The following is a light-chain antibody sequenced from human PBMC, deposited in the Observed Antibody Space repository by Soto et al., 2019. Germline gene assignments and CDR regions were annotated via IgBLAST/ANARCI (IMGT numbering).Light chain of an antibody. CDR3: AAWDDSLNVVL. CDR2: FDD. J-gene: IGLJ2*01. CDR1: TSNVGSNA. Sequence: QSVLTQPPSVSEAPRQRVSISCSGNTSNVGSNAVNWYQQLPGKTPKLLIYFDDLVPSGVSDRFSGSKSGTSASLAISGLQSDDEADYYCAAWDDSLNVVLFGGGTKLTVL. V-gene: IGLV1-36*01.